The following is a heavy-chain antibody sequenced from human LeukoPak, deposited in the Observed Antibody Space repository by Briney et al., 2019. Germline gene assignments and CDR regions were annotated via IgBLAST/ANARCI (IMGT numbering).Heavy chain of an antibody. D-gene: IGHD3-10*01. CDR1: GFTFSTFW. CDR3: ARVGGH. Sequence: GGSLRLSCAASGFTFSTFWMSWVRQAPGKGLESVSVIYSGGSTYYADSVRGRFTISRDNSKNTLYLQMNSLRVEDTAVYYCARVGGHWGQGTLVTVSS. V-gene: IGHV3-53*01. CDR2: IYSGGST. J-gene: IGHJ4*02.